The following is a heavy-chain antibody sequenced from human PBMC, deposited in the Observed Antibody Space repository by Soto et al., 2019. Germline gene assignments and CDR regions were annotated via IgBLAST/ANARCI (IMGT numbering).Heavy chain of an antibody. CDR2: INHSGST. CDR1: GGSFSGYY. Sequence: QVQLQQWGAGLLKPSETLSLTCAVYGGSFSGYYWSWIRQPPGKGLEWIGEINHSGSTNYNPSLKSRVTMSVDTSKTQFSLKLSSVTAADTAVYYCARAAPEADYYYGMDVWGQGTTVTVSS. V-gene: IGHV4-34*01. D-gene: IGHD6-19*01. CDR3: ARAAPEADYYYGMDV. J-gene: IGHJ6*02.